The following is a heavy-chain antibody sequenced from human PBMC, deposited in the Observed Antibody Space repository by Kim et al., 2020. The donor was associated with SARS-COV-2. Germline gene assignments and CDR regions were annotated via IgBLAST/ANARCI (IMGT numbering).Heavy chain of an antibody. D-gene: IGHD5-12*01. CDR2: ISYDGSNK. Sequence: GGSLRLSCAASGFTFSSYGMHWVRQAPGKGLEWVAVISYDGSNKYYADSVKGRFTISRDNSKNTLYLQMNSLRAEDTAVYYCARYSGYDFDYYGMDVWGQGTTVTVSS. CDR1: GFTFSSYG. J-gene: IGHJ6*02. CDR3: ARYSGYDFDYYGMDV. V-gene: IGHV3-33*05.